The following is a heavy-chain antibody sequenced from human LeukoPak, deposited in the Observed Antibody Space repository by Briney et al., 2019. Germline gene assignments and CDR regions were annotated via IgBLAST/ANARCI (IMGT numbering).Heavy chain of an antibody. J-gene: IGHJ4*02. CDR3: TRVRVHSRDLLPYFDY. D-gene: IGHD2-21*02. CDR1: GFTFSDYS. Sequence: GGSLRLSCAASGFTFSDYSFHWVRQSPGKGLEWLAAISFDGSRSFFGDSGKGRFALSRDKSQNMVYLQLNNLATGDTAVYYCTRVRVHSRDLLPYFDYWGQGVVVTVSS. V-gene: IGHV3-30*07. CDR2: ISFDGSRS.